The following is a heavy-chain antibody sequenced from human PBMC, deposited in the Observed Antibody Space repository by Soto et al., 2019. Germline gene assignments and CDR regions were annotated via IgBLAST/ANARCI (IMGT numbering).Heavy chain of an antibody. J-gene: IGHJ5*02. D-gene: IGHD6-13*01. CDR2: IIPIFGTA. Sequence: GASVKVSCKASGGTFSSYAISWVRQAPGQGLEWMGGIIPIFGTANYAQKFQGRVTITADESTSTAYMELSSLRSEDTAVYYCAPSSSDGVWFDPWGQGTLVTVSS. CDR3: APSSSDGVWFDP. V-gene: IGHV1-69*13. CDR1: GGTFSSYA.